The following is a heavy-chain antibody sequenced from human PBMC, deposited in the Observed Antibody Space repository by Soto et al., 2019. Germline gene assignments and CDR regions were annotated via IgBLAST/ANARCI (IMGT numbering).Heavy chain of an antibody. CDR1: EGTFNSYA. J-gene: IGHJ4*02. D-gene: IGHD6-13*01. CDR2: IIPYYNTL. CDR3: AGGASRWYPYYVDS. V-gene: IGHV1-69*01. Sequence: QAQVVQSRAEVRKPGSSVKLSCKASEGTFNSYAIAWVRQAPGQGLEWMGGIIPYYNTLNYAKKFQDRVTINADDSTNPVYMELSSLGSDDTDVYFCAGGASRWYPYYVDSWAQGTLVTVSS.